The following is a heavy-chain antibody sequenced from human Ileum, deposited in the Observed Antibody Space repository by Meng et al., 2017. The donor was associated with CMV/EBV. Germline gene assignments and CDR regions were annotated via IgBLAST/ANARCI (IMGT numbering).Heavy chain of an antibody. V-gene: IGHV3-23*01. D-gene: IGHD6-19*01. CDR1: GFAFGNYA. CDR2: ISYSGTFR. J-gene: IGHJ4*02. CDR3: AKDKESISASSSGTLGGADY. Sequence: GESLKISCEASGFAFGNYAMSWIRQAPGKGLGGVSSISYSGTFRYYADSVRGRFIMTNDNSRDTVYLEMNTLRVEDTAMYFCAKDKESISASSSGTLGGADYWGRGTLVTVSS.